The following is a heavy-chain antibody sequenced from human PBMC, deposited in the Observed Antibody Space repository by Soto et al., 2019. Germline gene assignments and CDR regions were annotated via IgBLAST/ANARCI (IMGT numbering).Heavy chain of an antibody. J-gene: IGHJ3*01. CDR2: IVVATGST. D-gene: IGHD2-21*01. CDR3: SADRPHIAIGWPV. Sequence: ASVKVSCKASGFDFGSFGIQWLRQSQGQGFEWIGWIVVATGSTNYAPSFQGRVTITRDMYTNTAYMDLTNLRSDDTAVYFCSADRPHIAIGWPVWG. V-gene: IGHV1-58*02. CDR1: GFDFGSFG.